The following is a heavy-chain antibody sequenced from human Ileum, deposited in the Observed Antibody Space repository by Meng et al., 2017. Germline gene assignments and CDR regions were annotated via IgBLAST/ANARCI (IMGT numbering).Heavy chain of an antibody. V-gene: IGHV4-61*08. Sequence: MQLQGSGPGLVRTSETLSLICTVSGGSVSRAGYQWGWIRQPPGKGLEWIGYASTNYNPSLKSRVTISLDTSRNQFSLSLSSVTAADTAVYYCARDHMGSLDYWGQGILVTASS. CDR2: AST. CDR3: ARDHMGSLDY. CDR1: GGSVSRAGYQ. J-gene: IGHJ4*02. D-gene: IGHD1-26*01.